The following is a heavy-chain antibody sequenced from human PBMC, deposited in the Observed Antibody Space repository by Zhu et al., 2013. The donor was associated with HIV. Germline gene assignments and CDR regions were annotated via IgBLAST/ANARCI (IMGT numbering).Heavy chain of an antibody. D-gene: IGHD3-22*01. V-gene: IGHV1-69*01. J-gene: IGHJ4*02. CDR2: IIQIFGAI. CDR1: GGTFSRYA. CDR3: AGDPDSHYYDTSGVQRHFDY. Sequence: QVQLVQSGAEVKKPGSSVKVSCKASGGTFSRYAINWVRQAPGQGLEWLGAIIQIFGAINYAQKFQGRVTITADESTSATYMEVSSLRSDDTAVYYCAGDPDSHYYDTSGVQRHFDYWGQGTLVT.